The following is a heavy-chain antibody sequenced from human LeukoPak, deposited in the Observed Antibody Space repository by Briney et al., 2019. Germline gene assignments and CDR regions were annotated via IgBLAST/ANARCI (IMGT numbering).Heavy chain of an antibody. J-gene: IGHJ3*02. CDR1: GYTFTSYY. Sequence: GASVKVSCKASGYTFTSYYMHWVRQAPGQGLEWMGTINPSGGSTSYAQKFQGRVTMTRDTSTSTVYMELSTLRTEDTAVYCTDRELTSCLRSDAFETWGEGTLGTVSS. V-gene: IGHV1-46*01. CDR3: DRELTSCLRSDAFET. D-gene: IGHD5/OR15-5a*01. CDR2: INPSGGST.